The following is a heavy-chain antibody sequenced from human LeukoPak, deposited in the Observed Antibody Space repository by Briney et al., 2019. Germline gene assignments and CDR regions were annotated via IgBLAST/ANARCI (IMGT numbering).Heavy chain of an antibody. CDR1: GGSISSYY. Sequence: PSETLSLTCTVSGGSISSYYWSWIRQPAGKGLEWIGRIYTSGSTNYNPSLKSRATMSVDTSKNQFSLKLSSVTAADTAVYYCAREENSSSNYYYYYMDVWGKGTTVTVSS. J-gene: IGHJ6*03. V-gene: IGHV4-4*07. CDR2: IYTSGST. D-gene: IGHD6-6*01. CDR3: AREENSSSNYYYYYMDV.